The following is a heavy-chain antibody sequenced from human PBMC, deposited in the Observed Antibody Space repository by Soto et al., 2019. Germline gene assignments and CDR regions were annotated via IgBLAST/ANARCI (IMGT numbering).Heavy chain of an antibody. CDR3: ARGCDILTVYGMDG. Sequence: QVQLQQWGAGLLKPSETLSLTCAVYGGSFSGYYWSWIRQPPGKGLEWIGEINHSGSTNYNPSLKGQVSLRVSTSXDQFSLKLRSVTAADPAVYYCARGCDILTVYGMDGWGQGTTVTVSS. CDR2: INHSGST. CDR1: GGSFSGYY. V-gene: IGHV4-34*01. J-gene: IGHJ6*01. D-gene: IGHD3-9*01.